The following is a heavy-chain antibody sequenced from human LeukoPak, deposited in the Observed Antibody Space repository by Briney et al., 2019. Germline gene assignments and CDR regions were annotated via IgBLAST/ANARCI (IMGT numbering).Heavy chain of an antibody. CDR3: AGHVHSSASCLFDY. CDR2: IYFSGST. V-gene: IGHV4-39*01. D-gene: IGHD2-2*01. Sequence: PSETLSLTCTVSGGSISSSSYYWGWIRQPPGKGLEWIGSIYFSGSTYYNPSLKSRVTISVDTSKNQFSLKLSSVTAADTAVYYCAGHVHSSASCLFDYWGQGTLVTVSS. J-gene: IGHJ4*02. CDR1: GGSISSSSYY.